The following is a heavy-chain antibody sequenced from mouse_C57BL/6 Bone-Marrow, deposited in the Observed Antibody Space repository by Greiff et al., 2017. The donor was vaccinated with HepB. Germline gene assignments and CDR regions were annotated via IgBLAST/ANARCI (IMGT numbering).Heavy chain of an antibody. CDR3: ARDGLLLRYWYFDV. Sequence: EVKLMESGPGLVKPSQSLSLTCSVTGYSITSGYYWNWIRQFPGNQLEWMGYISYDGSNNYNPSLKNRISITRDTSKNQFFLKLNSVTTEDTATYYCARDGLLLRYWYFDVWGTGTTVTVSS. D-gene: IGHD1-1*01. CDR1: GYSITSGYY. J-gene: IGHJ1*03. CDR2: ISYDGSN. V-gene: IGHV3-6*01.